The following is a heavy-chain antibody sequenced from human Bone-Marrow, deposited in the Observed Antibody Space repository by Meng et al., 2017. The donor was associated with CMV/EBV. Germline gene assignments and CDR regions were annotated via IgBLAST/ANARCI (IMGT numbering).Heavy chain of an antibody. CDR2: TNSDGSST. CDR3: ARGDDYYDSSGLDC. V-gene: IGHV3-74*01. J-gene: IGHJ4*02. CDR1: GFSRNADW. Sequence: GGSLRLSCAGSGFSRNADWATWVRQAPGKGLVWVSRTNSDGSSTSYAASVKGRFTISRDNAKNTLYLQMNSLRAEDTAVYYCARGDDYYDSSGLDCWGQGTRVTGSS. D-gene: IGHD3-22*01.